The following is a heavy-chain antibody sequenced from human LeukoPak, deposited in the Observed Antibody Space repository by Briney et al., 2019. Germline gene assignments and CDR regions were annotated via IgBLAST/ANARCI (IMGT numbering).Heavy chain of an antibody. D-gene: IGHD5-24*01. CDR1: GFTFSSYS. J-gene: IGHJ4*02. CDR3: APPVEMATID. Sequence: GGSLRLSCAASGFTFSSYSMNWVRLAPGKGLEWVSSISSSSSYIYYADSVKGRFTISRDNAKNSLYLQMNSLRAEDTAVYYCAPPVEMATIDWGQGTLVTVSS. CDR2: ISSSSSYI. V-gene: IGHV3-21*01.